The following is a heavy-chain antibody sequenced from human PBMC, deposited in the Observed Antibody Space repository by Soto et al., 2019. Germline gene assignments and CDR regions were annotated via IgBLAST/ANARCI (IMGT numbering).Heavy chain of an antibody. D-gene: IGHD4-17*01. V-gene: IGHV3-15*01. Sequence: EVQLVESGGGLVKPGGSLRLSCAASGFTFSNAWMSWVRQAPGKGLEWVGRIKSKTDGGTTDYAAPVKGRFTISRDDSKNTLYLQMNSLKTEDTAVYYCTTDGDYVLLYYYYMDVWGKGTTVTVSS. J-gene: IGHJ6*03. CDR2: IKSKTDGGTT. CDR3: TTDGDYVLLYYYYMDV. CDR1: GFTFSNAW.